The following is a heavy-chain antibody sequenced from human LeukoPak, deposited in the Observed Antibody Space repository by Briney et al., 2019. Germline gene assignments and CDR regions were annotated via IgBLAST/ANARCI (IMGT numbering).Heavy chain of an antibody. J-gene: IGHJ4*02. CDR3: AKNVLLWFGEF. CDR2: ISGSGGST. D-gene: IGHD3-10*01. V-gene: IGHV3-23*01. Sequence: GGSLRLSCAAAGFTFSSYAMSWVRQAPGKGLEWVSAISGSGGSTYYADSVKGRFTISRDNSKNTLYLQMNSLRAEDTAVYVCAKNVLLWFGEFRGQGTLVTVSS. CDR1: GFTFSSYA.